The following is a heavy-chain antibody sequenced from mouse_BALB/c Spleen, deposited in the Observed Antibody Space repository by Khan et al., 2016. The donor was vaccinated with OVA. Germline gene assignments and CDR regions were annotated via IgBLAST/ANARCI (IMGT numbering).Heavy chain of an antibody. Sequence: EVQLQESGPSLVNPSQTLSLTCSVTGDSITTGYWNWIRKFPGNKLEYMGYIIYTGYTYYNPSLKSRIFITRHTSNNQYYLQLNSVTDEDTATYYCARSRYRYAFVYWGQGTLVTVSA. J-gene: IGHJ3*01. CDR2: IIYTGYT. CDR3: ARSRYRYAFVY. V-gene: IGHV3-8*02. CDR1: GDSITTGY. D-gene: IGHD2-14*01.